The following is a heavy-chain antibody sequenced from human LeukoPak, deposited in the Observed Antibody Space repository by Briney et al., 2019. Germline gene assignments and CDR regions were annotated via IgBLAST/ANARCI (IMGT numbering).Heavy chain of an antibody. J-gene: IGHJ4*02. D-gene: IGHD3-22*01. CDR1: GFTFSSYS. CDR3: ARRAGNSSAYDH. Sequence: GGSLRLSCAASGFTFSSYSMNWVRQAPGKGLEWVSSITTSSYIYYADSVKGRFTISRDNAKNSLYLQMNSLRAEDTAVYYCARRAGNSSAYDHWGQGTLVTVSS. CDR2: ITTSSYI. V-gene: IGHV3-21*01.